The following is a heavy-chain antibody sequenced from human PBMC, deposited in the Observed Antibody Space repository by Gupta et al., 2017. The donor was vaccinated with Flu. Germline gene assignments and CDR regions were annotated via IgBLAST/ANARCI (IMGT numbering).Heavy chain of an antibody. CDR1: SSSSSSYY. Sequence: SSSSSSYYWGWIRQPPGKGLEWRGSIYYTGTTYYSPSLKSRLTISVDTSKNQFSLNLRSVTASDTAVYYCARETSGSSFVSWGPGSLVTVSS. D-gene: IGHD2-2*01. CDR2: IYYTGTT. CDR3: ARETSGSSFVS. J-gene: IGHJ4*02. V-gene: IGHV4-39*01.